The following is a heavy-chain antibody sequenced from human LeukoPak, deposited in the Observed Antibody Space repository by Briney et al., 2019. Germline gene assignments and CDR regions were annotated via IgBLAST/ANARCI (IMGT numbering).Heavy chain of an antibody. J-gene: IGHJ4*02. V-gene: IGHV1-69*13. CDR1: GGTFISYA. Sequence: GASVKVSCKASGGTFISYAISWVRQAPGQGLEWMGGIIPIFGTANYAQKFQGRVTITADESTSTAYMELSSLRSEDTAVYYCARVWSDLCDSSGYLAYWGQGTLVTVSS. D-gene: IGHD3-22*01. CDR3: ARVWSDLCDSSGYLAY. CDR2: IIPIFGTA.